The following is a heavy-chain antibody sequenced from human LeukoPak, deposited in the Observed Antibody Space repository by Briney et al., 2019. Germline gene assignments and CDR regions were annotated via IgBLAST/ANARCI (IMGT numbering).Heavy chain of an antibody. Sequence: SETLSLTCAVYGGSLSGYYWSWIRQPPGKGLEWIGEINHSGSTNYNPSLKSRVTISVDTSKNQFSLKLSSVTAADTAVYYCARGRHNWFDPWGQGTLVTVSS. J-gene: IGHJ5*02. CDR2: INHSGST. CDR3: ARGRHNWFDP. CDR1: GGSLSGYY. V-gene: IGHV4-34*01.